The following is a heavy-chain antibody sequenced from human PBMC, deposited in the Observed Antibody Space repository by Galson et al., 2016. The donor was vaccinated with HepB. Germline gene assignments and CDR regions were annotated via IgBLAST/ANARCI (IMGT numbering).Heavy chain of an antibody. CDR2: ISGSGGYT. J-gene: IGHJ6*02. V-gene: IGHV3-23*01. CDR3: AKDRGIGYSYGYSSEYYGMDV. D-gene: IGHD5-18*01. CDR1: GFTFSSHA. Sequence: SLRLSCAASGFTFSSHAMNWVRQAPGKGLEWVSAISGSGGYTYYAGSVKGRFTISRVNSKNTLYLQMDRLRVEDTAVYYCAKDRGIGYSYGYSSEYYGMDVWGPGTTVTVSS.